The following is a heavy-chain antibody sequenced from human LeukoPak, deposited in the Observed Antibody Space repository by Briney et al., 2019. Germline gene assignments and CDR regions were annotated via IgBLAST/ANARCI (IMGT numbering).Heavy chain of an antibody. CDR3: ARGGYYGSGNDFRFDP. CDR1: GGSISSYY. J-gene: IGHJ5*02. CDR2: IHYTGST. D-gene: IGHD3-10*01. Sequence: PSETLSLTCTVSGGSISSYYWSWIRQSPGKGLECIGYIHYTGSTNYNPSLKSRVTISVETSKNQFSLRLKSVTAADTAVYYCARGGYYGSGNDFRFDPWGQGTLVTVSS. V-gene: IGHV4-59*01.